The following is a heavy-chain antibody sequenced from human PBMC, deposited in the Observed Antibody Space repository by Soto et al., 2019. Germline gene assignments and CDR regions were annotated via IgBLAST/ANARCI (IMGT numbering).Heavy chain of an antibody. CDR1: GYTFTSYY. Sequence: ASVKPSCKESGYTFTSYYMHWVRQAPGQGLEWMGIINPSGGSTSYAQKFQGRVTMTRDTSASTVYMEVSSLRSEDTAVYYCASSRITMVPYGMDVWGQGTTVTVSS. V-gene: IGHV1-46*01. CDR2: INPSGGST. CDR3: ASSRITMVPYGMDV. J-gene: IGHJ6*02. D-gene: IGHD3-10*01.